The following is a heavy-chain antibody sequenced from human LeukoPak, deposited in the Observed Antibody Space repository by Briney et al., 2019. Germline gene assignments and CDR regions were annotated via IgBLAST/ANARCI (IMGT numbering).Heavy chain of an antibody. J-gene: IGHJ4*02. CDR3: ARDGSYFDY. D-gene: IGHD3-10*01. V-gene: IGHV3-11*01. CDR1: GFTFSDYY. CDR2: ISSSGSTI. Sequence: GGSLRLSCAASGFTFSDYYMSWIRQAPGKGLEWVSYISSSGSTIYYADSVKGRFTISGDNARNSVHLHMNSLKAEDTAVYYCARDGSYFDYWGQGTLVTVSS.